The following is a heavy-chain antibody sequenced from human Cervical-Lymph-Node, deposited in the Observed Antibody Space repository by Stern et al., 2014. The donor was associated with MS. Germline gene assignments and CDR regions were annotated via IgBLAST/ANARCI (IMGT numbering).Heavy chain of an antibody. V-gene: IGHV3-33*01. CDR3: ARDSDSSGYYYGDAFDI. D-gene: IGHD3-22*01. Sequence: VQLVESGGGVVQPGRSLRLSCAASGFTFRSYGMHWVRQAPGTGLEWVAVIWYDGSNKDYADTVKGRFTISRDNSKNTLYLQMNSLRAEDTAVYYCARDSDSSGYYYGDAFDIWGQGTMVTVSS. CDR2: IWYDGSNK. CDR1: GFTFRSYG. J-gene: IGHJ3*02.